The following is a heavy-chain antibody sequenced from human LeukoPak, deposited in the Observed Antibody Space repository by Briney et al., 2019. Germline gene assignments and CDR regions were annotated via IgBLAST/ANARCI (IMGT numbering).Heavy chain of an antibody. J-gene: IGHJ4*02. V-gene: IGHV1-2*02. CDR1: GYTFTGYY. Sequence: GASVKASCKASGYTFTGYYIHWLRQAPGQGLEWMGWINPNGGGTKYAQKFQGRVTVTGDTSINTAYLELSRLKSDDTAVYFCARDPYYTNSFDYWGQGTLVTVSS. CDR3: ARDPYYTNSFDY. D-gene: IGHD1-26*01. CDR2: INPNGGGT.